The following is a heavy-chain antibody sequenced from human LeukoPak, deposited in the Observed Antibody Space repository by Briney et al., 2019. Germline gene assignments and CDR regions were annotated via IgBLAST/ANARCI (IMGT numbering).Heavy chain of an antibody. J-gene: IGHJ4*02. V-gene: IGHV4-39*07. D-gene: IGHD4-17*01. CDR2: IYTSGST. CDR1: GGSITSSSYY. Sequence: KPSETLSLTCTVSGGSITSSSYYWGWIRQSPGKGLEWIGRIYTSGSTNYNPSLKSRVTMSVDTSKNQFSLKLSSVTAADTAVYYCARLYGDYVYWGQGTLVTVSS. CDR3: ARLYGDYVY.